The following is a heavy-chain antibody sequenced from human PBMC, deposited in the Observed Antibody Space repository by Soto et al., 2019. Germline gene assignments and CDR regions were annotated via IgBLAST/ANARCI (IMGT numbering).Heavy chain of an antibody. CDR1: GYTFTSYA. D-gene: IGHD3-3*01. CDR2: INAGTGNT. J-gene: IGHJ5*02. Sequence: ASVKVSCKASGYTFTSYAIHWVRQAPGQMLEWMGWINAGTGNTKYSQKFQGRVTMTTDTSTSTAYMELRSLRSDDTAVYYCARTYYDFWSGYLSWFDPWGQGTLVTVSS. V-gene: IGHV1-3*01. CDR3: ARTYYDFWSGYLSWFDP.